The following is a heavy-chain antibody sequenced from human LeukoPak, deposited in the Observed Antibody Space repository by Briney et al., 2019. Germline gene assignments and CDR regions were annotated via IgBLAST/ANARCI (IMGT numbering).Heavy chain of an antibody. V-gene: IGHV1-2*02. D-gene: IGHD2-21*01. Sequence: ASVKVSCKASGYTFTGYYMHWVRQAPGQGLEWMGWINPNSGGTNYAQKFQGRVTMTRDTSICTAYMELSRLRSDDTAVYYCAAPIVTPEIFDYWGQGTLVTVSS. J-gene: IGHJ4*02. CDR2: INPNSGGT. CDR1: GYTFTGYY. CDR3: AAPIVTPEIFDY.